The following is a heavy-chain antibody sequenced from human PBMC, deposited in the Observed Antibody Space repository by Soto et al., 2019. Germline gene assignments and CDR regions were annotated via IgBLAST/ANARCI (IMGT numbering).Heavy chain of an antibody. CDR2: INPSGGRT. CDR1: GNIFTSQY. J-gene: IGHJ4*02. Sequence: QVQLVQSGAEVKKPGASVKVSCKVSGNIFTSQYMHWVRQAPGQGLEWMAMINPSGGRTSYAQMFQGRVTMTRDTSTSTVHMELSSLRSEDTAVYYWFREVGDWGQGTLVTVSS. V-gene: IGHV1-46*03. D-gene: IGHD3-3*01. CDR3: FREVGD.